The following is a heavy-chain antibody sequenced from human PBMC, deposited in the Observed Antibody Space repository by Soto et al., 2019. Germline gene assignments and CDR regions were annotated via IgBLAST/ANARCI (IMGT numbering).Heavy chain of an antibody. J-gene: IGHJ6*02. D-gene: IGHD3-10*01. CDR3: ARHAGRSRGGYYYGMDV. V-gene: IGHV1-69*13. CDR2: IIPIFGTA. Sequence: SVKVSCKASGGTFSSYAISWVRQAPGQGLEWMGGIIPIFGTANYAQKFQGRVTITADESTSTAYMELSSLRSEDTAVYYCARHAGRSRGGYYYGMDVWGQGTTVTVSS. CDR1: GGTFSSYA.